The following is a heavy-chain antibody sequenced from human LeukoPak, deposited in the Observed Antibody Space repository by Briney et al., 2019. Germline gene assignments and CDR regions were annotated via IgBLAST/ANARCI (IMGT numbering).Heavy chain of an antibody. CDR2: IIPIFGIA. CDR1: LGTFSSYA. J-gene: IGHJ6*02. Sequence: GASVKVSCKASLGTFSSYAISWVRQAPGQGLEWMGRIIPIFGIANYAQKFQGRVTISADKSTSTAYMELSSLRSEDTAVYYCARGLALRGIYYYYDMDVWGQGTTVTVSS. CDR3: ARGLALRGIYYYYDMDV. D-gene: IGHD3-3*02. V-gene: IGHV1-69*04.